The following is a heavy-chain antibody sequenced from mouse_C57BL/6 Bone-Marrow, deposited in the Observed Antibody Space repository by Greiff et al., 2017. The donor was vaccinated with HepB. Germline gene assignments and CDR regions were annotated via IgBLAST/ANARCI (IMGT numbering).Heavy chain of an antibody. Sequence: QVQLKQPGAELVKPGASVKMSCKASGYTFTSYWITWVKQMPGQGLEWIGDIYPGSGSTNYNEKFKSKATPTVDTSSSTAYMQLSSLTSEDSAVYYCARHYGNFPWFAYWGQGTLVTVSA. CDR2: IYPGSGST. D-gene: IGHD2-1*01. CDR3: ARHYGNFPWFAY. V-gene: IGHV1-55*01. CDR1: GYTFTSYW. J-gene: IGHJ3*01.